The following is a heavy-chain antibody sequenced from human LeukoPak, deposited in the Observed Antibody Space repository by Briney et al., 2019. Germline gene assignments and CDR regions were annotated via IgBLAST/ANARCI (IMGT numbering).Heavy chain of an antibody. Sequence: SETLSLTCAVYGGSFSGYYWSWVRQPPGKGLEWIGEINHSGSTNYNPSIKSRVTISVDTSKNQFSLKLSSVTAADTAVYYCARGRYSSGWYDYWGQGTLVTVSS. J-gene: IGHJ4*02. CDR1: GGSFSGYY. CDR3: ARGRYSSGWYDY. V-gene: IGHV4-34*01. CDR2: INHSGST. D-gene: IGHD6-19*01.